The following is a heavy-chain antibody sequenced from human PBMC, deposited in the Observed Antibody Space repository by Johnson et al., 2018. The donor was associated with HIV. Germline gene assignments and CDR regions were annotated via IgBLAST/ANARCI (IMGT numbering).Heavy chain of an antibody. V-gene: IGHV3-11*04. D-gene: IGHD5-18*01. Sequence: VQLVESGGGLIQPGGSLRLSCAASGFTVSSNYMSWVRQAPGKGLDWVSYISSTGTTIYYADSVKGRFTISRDNAMKSLYLQINSLRAEDTAVYYCARNRPVSYGYRGAFDFWGQGTMVTVSP. CDR3: ARNRPVSYGYRGAFDF. CDR1: GFTVSSNY. CDR2: ISSTGTTI. J-gene: IGHJ3*01.